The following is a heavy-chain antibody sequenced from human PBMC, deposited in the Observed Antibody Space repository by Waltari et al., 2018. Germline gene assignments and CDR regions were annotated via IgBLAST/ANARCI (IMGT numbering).Heavy chain of an antibody. Sequence: EVQLVDTGGGLIQPGGSLRLSCAAAGFSVSSNDMSWVRQAPGKGLEWVSVIYSGGSTYYADSVKGRFTISRDNSKNTLHLQMSSLRAEDTAVYYCARDSGQLDYMDVWGKGTTVTVSS. CDR2: IYSGGST. D-gene: IGHD6-6*01. CDR1: GFSVSSND. V-gene: IGHV3-53*02. CDR3: ARDSGQLDYMDV. J-gene: IGHJ6*03.